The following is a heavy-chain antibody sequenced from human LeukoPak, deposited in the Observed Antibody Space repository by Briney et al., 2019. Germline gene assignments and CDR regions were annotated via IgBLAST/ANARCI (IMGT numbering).Heavy chain of an antibody. CDR2: IYYSGST. Sequence: SETPSLTCTVSGGSISSSSYYWGWIRQPPGKGLEWIGSIYYSGSTYYNPSLKSRVTISVDTSKNQFSLKLSSVTAADTAVYYCARLAMVRGATLADPWGQGTLVTVSS. J-gene: IGHJ5*02. V-gene: IGHV4-39*01. CDR3: ARLAMVRGATLADP. CDR1: GGSISSSSYY. D-gene: IGHD3-10*01.